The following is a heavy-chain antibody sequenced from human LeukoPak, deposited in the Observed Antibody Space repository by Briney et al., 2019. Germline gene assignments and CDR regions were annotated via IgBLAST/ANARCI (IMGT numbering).Heavy chain of an antibody. V-gene: IGHV3-20*04. J-gene: IGHJ2*01. CDR3: AREDYGDYRSEPYPWYFDL. CDR2: INWNGGST. D-gene: IGHD4-17*01. Sequence: PGGSLRLSCAASGFTFDDYGMSWVRQAPGKGLGWVSGINWNGGSTGYADSVKGRFTISRDNAKNSLYLQMNSLRAEDTAVYYCAREDYGDYRSEPYPWYFDLWGRGTLVTVSS. CDR1: GFTFDDYG.